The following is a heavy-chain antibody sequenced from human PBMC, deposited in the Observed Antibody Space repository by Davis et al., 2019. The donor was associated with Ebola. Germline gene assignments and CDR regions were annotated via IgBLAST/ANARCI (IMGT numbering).Heavy chain of an antibody. CDR3: ANTPTYYYDSSGSDY. CDR2: ISGSGGST. V-gene: IGHV3-23*01. D-gene: IGHD3-22*01. CDR1: GFTFSSYV. Sequence: GESLKISCAASGFTFSSYVMSWVRQAPGKGLEWVSAISGSGGSTYYADSVKGRFTISRDNSKNTLYLQMNSLRAEDTAVYYCANTPTYYYDSSGSDYWGQGTLVTVSS. J-gene: IGHJ4*02.